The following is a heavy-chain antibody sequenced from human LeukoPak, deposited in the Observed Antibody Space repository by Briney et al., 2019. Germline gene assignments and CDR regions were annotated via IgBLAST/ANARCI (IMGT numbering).Heavy chain of an antibody. V-gene: IGHV1-69*06. CDR1: GGTFSIYA. Sequence: GASVTVSCMASGGTFSIYAISWVRQAPGQGLEWMGGFDAIFGTANYAQKFQGRVTITADKSTSTAYMELRSLRSEDTAVYYCARASYSGPMRGYYDYGMDVWGKGTTVTVSS. CDR3: ARASYSGPMRGYYDYGMDV. D-gene: IGHD1-26*01. CDR2: FDAIFGTA. J-gene: IGHJ6*04.